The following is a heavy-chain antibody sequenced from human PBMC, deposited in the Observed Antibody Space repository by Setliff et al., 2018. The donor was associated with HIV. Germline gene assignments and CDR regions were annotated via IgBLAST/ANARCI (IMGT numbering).Heavy chain of an antibody. CDR2: IYSSGTK. V-gene: IGHV4-31*03. J-gene: IGHJ6*03. CDR3: ARGFCSGGFCHPNFYHYMDV. D-gene: IGHD2-15*01. CDR1: GVTSGDYY. Sequence: SETLSLTCTFSGVTSGDYYWTWIRQHPVKGLEWIGYIYSSGTKYYNPSLKSRHAISLDTSKNQFSLNLKSVTAADAAVYYCARGFCSGGFCHPNFYHYMDVW.